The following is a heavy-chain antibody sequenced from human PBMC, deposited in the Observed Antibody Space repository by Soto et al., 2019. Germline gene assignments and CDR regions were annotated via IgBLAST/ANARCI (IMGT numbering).Heavy chain of an antibody. D-gene: IGHD5-12*01. J-gene: IGHJ4*02. CDR2: ISHDGTNK. CDR3: AKEREMATIPFDY. Sequence: QVQLVESGGGVVQPGRSLRLSCAASGFTFSSYGMHWVRQAPGKGLEWVAVISHDGTNKYYADSVKGRSTISRDNSKNTLYLQINSLRAEDTAVYYCAKEREMATIPFDYWGQGTLVTVAS. V-gene: IGHV3-30*18. CDR1: GFTFSSYG.